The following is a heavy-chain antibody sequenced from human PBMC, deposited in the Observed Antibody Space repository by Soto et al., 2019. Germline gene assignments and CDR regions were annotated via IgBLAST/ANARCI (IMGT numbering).Heavy chain of an antibody. CDR3: VRYIHDFWRVYICFLDV. CDR2: ISSSGTTI. Sequence: QVQLVESGGDLVKPGGSLRLSCAASGFTFSDYYMSWVRQAPGEGLEWVSYISSSGTTIYYADSVKGRFTMSRDNAKNSLFLQMNSLGSEDTAVYHCVRYIHDFWRVYICFLDVWGKGTTVTGSS. V-gene: IGHV3-11*01. CDR1: GFTFSDYY. J-gene: IGHJ6*04. D-gene: IGHD3-3*01.